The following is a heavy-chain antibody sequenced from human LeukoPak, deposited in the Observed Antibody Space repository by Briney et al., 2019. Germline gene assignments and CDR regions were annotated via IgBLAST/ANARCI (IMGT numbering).Heavy chain of an antibody. V-gene: IGHV5-51*01. Sequence: GESLKISCKGSGYSFTSYWIGWVRQMPGKGLEWMGIIYPGDSDTRYSPSFQGQVTISADKSISTAYLQWSSLKASDTAMYYCARVGMRAYSGGDCYSNWFDPWGQGTLVTVSS. CDR3: ARVGMRAYSGGDCYSNWFDP. CDR1: GYSFTSYW. D-gene: IGHD2-21*02. CDR2: IYPGDSDT. J-gene: IGHJ5*02.